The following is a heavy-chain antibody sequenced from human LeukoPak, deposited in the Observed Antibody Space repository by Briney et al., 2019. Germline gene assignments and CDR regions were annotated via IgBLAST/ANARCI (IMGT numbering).Heavy chain of an antibody. J-gene: IGHJ4*02. Sequence: SETLSLTCTVSGGSISSYYWSWIRQPPGKGLEWIGYIYYSGSTNYNPSLKSRVTMSLDTSKNQFSLKLTSATAADTAVYYCAREAGSCSGGNCYYPLDYWGQGTLVTVSS. CDR3: AREAGSCSGGNCYYPLDY. V-gene: IGHV4-59*01. CDR1: GGSISSYY. CDR2: IYYSGST. D-gene: IGHD2-15*01.